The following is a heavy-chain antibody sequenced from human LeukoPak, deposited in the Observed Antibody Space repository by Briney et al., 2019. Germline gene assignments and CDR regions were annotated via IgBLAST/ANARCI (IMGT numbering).Heavy chain of an antibody. V-gene: IGHV3-23*01. CDR1: GFTFNNYA. D-gene: IGHD3-9*01. CDR2: IGGSGRST. J-gene: IGHJ4*02. CDR3: AKDGPRRSDILTSDRSDS. Sequence: GGSLRLSCAASGFTFNNYAVTWVRQAPGKGLEWVSAIGGSGRSTFYAVSVKGRFTISRDSSKKTVYLHMDSLRPEDTAVYYCAKDGPRRSDILTSDRSDSWGQGTLVTVSP.